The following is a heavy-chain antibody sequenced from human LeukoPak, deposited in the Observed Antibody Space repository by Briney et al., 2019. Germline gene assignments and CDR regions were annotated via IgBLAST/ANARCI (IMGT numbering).Heavy chain of an antibody. J-gene: IGHJ4*02. Sequence: SQTLSLTCAISEDSVSRHDLTWDWVRQSPSRGLEWLGRTFYRSKWYNDYAVSVKSRITVSPDTSKNQFSLHLNSVTPEDTAVYYCVRSYDWVFDYWGQGTRVTVSS. CDR2: TFYRSKWYN. D-gene: IGHD1-1*01. CDR3: VRSYDWVFDY. CDR1: EDSVSRHDLT. V-gene: IGHV6-1*01.